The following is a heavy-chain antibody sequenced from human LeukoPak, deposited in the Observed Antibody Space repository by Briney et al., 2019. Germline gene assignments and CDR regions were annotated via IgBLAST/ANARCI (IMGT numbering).Heavy chain of an antibody. CDR1: GFTVSSNY. CDR3: ARDGGSSSWSPTYYYYYYMDV. D-gene: IGHD6-13*01. CDR2: IYSGGST. J-gene: IGHJ6*03. V-gene: IGHV3-66*01. Sequence: GGSLRLSCAASGFTVSSNYMSWVRQAPGKGLEWVSVIYSGGSTYYADSVKGRFTISRDNAKNSLYLQMNSLRAEDTAVYYCARDGGSSSWSPTYYYYYYMDVWGKGTTVTVSS.